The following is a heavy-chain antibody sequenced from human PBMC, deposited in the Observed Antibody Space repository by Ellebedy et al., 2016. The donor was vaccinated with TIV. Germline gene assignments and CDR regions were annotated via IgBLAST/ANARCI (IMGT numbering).Heavy chain of an antibody. D-gene: IGHD3-10*01. J-gene: IGHJ4*02. Sequence: PGGSLRLSCAASGFTFINYAMSWVRQAPGKALEWVSSVSTSGGTYYPDSVKGRFSISRDNSKHTVDLLMNSLRVDDTAIYYCVTYFYSSSSNRYFDNWGQGTLVSVSS. CDR3: VTYFYSSSSNRYFDN. V-gene: IGHV3-23*01. CDR2: VSTSGGT. CDR1: GFTFINYA.